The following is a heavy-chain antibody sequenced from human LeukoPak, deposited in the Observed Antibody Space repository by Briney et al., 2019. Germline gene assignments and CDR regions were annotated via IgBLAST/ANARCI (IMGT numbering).Heavy chain of an antibody. J-gene: IGHJ6*02. CDR2: ISWNSGSI. V-gene: IGHV3-9*01. D-gene: IGHD6-6*01. Sequence: GRSLRLSCAASGFTFDDYAMHWVRQAPGKGLEWVSGISWNSGSIGYADSVKGRFTISRDNAKNSLYLQMNSLGAEDTALYYCAKGIAARSYYYYYGMDVWGQGTTVTVSS. CDR1: GFTFDDYA. CDR3: AKGIAARSYYYYYGMDV.